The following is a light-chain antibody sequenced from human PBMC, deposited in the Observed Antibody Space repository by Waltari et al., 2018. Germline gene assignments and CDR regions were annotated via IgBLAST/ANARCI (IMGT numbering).Light chain of an antibody. CDR3: QQYANTPRT. Sequence: DIVMTQSPDSLAVSLGERATVNCKSSQSVLYSPNNKNYLAWDQQKPGPPPKLLIYWASTRESGVPDRCSGSGSGTDFTLTISSLQAEDVAVYYCQQYANTPRTFGQGTTVEIK. CDR1: QSVLYSPNNKNY. J-gene: IGKJ1*01. CDR2: WAS. V-gene: IGKV4-1*01.